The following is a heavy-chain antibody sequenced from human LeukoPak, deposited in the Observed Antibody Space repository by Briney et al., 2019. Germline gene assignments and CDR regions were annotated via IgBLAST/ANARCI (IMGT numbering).Heavy chain of an antibody. V-gene: IGHV1-69*05. Sequence: SVKVSCKASGGTFSSYAISWVRQAPGQGLEWMGEIIPIFGTANYAQKFQGRVTITTDESTSTAYMELSSLRSEDTAVYYCARTGIAAAGRYYYYYMDVWGKGTTVTVSS. CDR1: GGTFSSYA. CDR3: ARTGIAAAGRYYYYYMDV. CDR2: IIPIFGTA. D-gene: IGHD6-13*01. J-gene: IGHJ6*03.